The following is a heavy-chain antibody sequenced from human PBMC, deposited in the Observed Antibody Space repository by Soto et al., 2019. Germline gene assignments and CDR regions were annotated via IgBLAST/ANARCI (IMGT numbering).Heavy chain of an antibody. J-gene: IGHJ4*02. CDR3: ARSVAVPGAHIDY. V-gene: IGHV4-59*01. Sequence: EPQSHTYSVSGGYIIGSYWSWIRKSPGKGLEWLGYVYYTGSTNYSPSLRSRVSISVDTSKNEFSLRLSSVAAADTAVYFCARSVAVPGAHIDYWGQGTQVTV. D-gene: IGHD6-19*01. CDR1: GGYIIGSY. CDR2: VYYTGST.